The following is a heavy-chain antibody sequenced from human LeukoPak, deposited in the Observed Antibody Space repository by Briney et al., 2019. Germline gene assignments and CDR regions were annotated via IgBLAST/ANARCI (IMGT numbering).Heavy chain of an antibody. CDR2: IIPILGIA. CDR1: GGTFSSYA. J-gene: IGHJ3*02. V-gene: IGHV1-69*04. CDR3: AILLGDAFDI. Sequence: SVKVSCKASGGTFSSYAISWVRQAPGQGLEWMGRIIPILGIANYAQKFQGRVTITADKSTSTAYMELRSLRSDDTAVYYCAILLGDAFDIWGQGTMVTVSS. D-gene: IGHD2/OR15-2a*01.